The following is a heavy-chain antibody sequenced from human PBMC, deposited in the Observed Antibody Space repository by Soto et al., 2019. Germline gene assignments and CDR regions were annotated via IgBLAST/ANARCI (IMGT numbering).Heavy chain of an antibody. D-gene: IGHD5-12*01. Sequence: SETLSLTCTVSGGSTSSSSYYWGWIRQPPGKGLEWIGSIYYSGSTYYNPSLKSRVTISVDTSKNQFSLKLSSVTAADTAVYYCARDRDGYNYAFDIWGQGTMVTVSS. J-gene: IGHJ3*02. CDR1: GGSTSSSSYY. CDR2: IYYSGST. V-gene: IGHV4-39*01. CDR3: ARDRDGYNYAFDI.